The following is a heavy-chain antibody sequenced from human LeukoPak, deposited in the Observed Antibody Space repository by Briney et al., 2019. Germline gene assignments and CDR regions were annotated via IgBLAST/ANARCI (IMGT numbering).Heavy chain of an antibody. Sequence: SETLSLTCTVSGGPISSSSYYWGWIRQPPGKGLEWIGSIYYSGSTYYNPSLKSRVTISVDTSKNQFSLKLSSVTAADTAVYYCARDRIKYYYGSGSSIGWFDPWGQGTLVTVSS. D-gene: IGHD3-10*01. J-gene: IGHJ5*02. CDR1: GGPISSSSYY. CDR2: IYYSGST. CDR3: ARDRIKYYYGSGSSIGWFDP. V-gene: IGHV4-39*07.